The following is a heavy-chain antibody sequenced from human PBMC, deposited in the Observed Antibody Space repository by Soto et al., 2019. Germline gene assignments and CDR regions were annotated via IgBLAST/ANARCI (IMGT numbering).Heavy chain of an antibody. D-gene: IGHD3-16*02. Sequence: EVQLVESGGGLVKPGGSLRLSCAASGFTFSSYSMNWVRQAPGKGLEWVSSISSSSSYIYYADSVKGRFTISRDNAKNSLYLQMNRLRAEDTAVYYCARDSDYAYIWGSYRPFAFDIWGQGTMVTVSS. CDR3: ARDSDYAYIWGSYRPFAFDI. V-gene: IGHV3-21*01. CDR1: GFTFSSYS. CDR2: ISSSSSYI. J-gene: IGHJ3*02.